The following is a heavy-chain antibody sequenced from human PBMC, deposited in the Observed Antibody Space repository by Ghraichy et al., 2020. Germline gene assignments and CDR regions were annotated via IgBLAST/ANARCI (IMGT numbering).Heavy chain of an antibody. V-gene: IGHV1-69*13. Sequence: SAKVSCKASGGTFSSYAISWVRQAPGQGLEWMGGIIPIFGTANYAQKFQGRVTITADESTSTAYMELSSLRSEDTAVYYCARAPPRDDYYYGMDVWGQGTTVTVSS. CDR3: ARAPPRDDYYYGMDV. D-gene: IGHD2-21*02. J-gene: IGHJ6*02. CDR1: GGTFSSYA. CDR2: IIPIFGTA.